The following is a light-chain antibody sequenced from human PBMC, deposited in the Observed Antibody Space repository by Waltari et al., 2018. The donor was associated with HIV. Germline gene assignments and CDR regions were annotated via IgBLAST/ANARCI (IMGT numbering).Light chain of an antibody. CDR2: GAS. J-gene: IGKJ1*01. CDR1: QSVSSK. CDR3: QQYNNWPPWT. Sequence: EIVMTQSPGTLSVSPGERATLSCRASQSVSSKLAWYQQKPGQAPRLLIYGASTRATGIPGRFSGSGSGTEFTLTISSLHSEDSAVYYCQQYNNWPPWTFGQGTKVEIK. V-gene: IGKV3-15*01.